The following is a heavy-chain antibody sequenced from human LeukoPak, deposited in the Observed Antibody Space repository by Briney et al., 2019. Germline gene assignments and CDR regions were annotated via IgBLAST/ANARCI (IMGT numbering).Heavy chain of an antibody. J-gene: IGHJ4*02. CDR3: AKRGVVIRVFLVGFHKEAYYFDS. V-gene: IGHV3-23*01. D-gene: IGHD3-10*01. Sequence: PGGSLRLSCAVSGITLSNYGMSWVRQAPGKGLEWVAGLSGSGGGTNYADSVQGRFTISRDNPKNTLYVQMNSLRAEDTAVYFCAKRGVVIRVFLVGFHKEAYYFDSWGQGALVTVSS. CDR2: LSGSGGGT. CDR1: GITLSNYG.